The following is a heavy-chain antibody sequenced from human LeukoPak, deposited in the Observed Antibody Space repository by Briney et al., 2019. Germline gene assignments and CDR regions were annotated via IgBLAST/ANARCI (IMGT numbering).Heavy chain of an antibody. V-gene: IGHV5-51*01. CDR2: IYPYDSDT. CDR3: ARHIGYSAWNPDY. Sequence: GESLKISCKASGYSFTSYWIGWVRQMPGKGLEWMGIIYPYDSDTRYSPSFQGQVTISAAKSISTAYLQWSNLKASDTAMYHCARHIGYSAWNPDYWGQGTLVTVSS. J-gene: IGHJ4*02. D-gene: IGHD5-12*01. CDR1: GYSFTSYW.